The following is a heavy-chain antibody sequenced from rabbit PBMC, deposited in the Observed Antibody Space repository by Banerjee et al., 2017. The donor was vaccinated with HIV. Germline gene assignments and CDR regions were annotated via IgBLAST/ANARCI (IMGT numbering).Heavy chain of an antibody. CDR2: IYAGGSSGST. D-gene: IGHD6-1*01. CDR1: GLDFSSGYY. J-gene: IGHJ6*01. Sequence: QEQLEESGGDLVKPEGSLTLTCTASGLDFSSGYYMCWVRQAPGKGLEWIACIYAGGSSGSTYYASWAKGRFTISKTSSTTVTLQMTSLTAADTATYFCARESYTYAYAGDADANGYYYGMDLWGQGTLVTVS. CDR3: ARESYTYAYAGDADANGYYYGMDL. V-gene: IGHV1S45*01.